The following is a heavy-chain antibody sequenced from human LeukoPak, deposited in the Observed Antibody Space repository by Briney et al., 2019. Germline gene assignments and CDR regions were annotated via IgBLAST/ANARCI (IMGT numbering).Heavy chain of an antibody. CDR2: IWYDGSNK. J-gene: IGHJ4*02. V-gene: IGHV3-33*01. D-gene: IGHD3-10*01. Sequence: GGSLRLSCAASGFTFSSYGMHWVRQAPGKGLGWVAVIWYDGSNKYYADSVKGRFTISRDNSKNTLYLQMNSLRAEDTAVYYCAREGGGRGADYWGQGTLVTVSS. CDR3: AREGGGRGADY. CDR1: GFTFSSYG.